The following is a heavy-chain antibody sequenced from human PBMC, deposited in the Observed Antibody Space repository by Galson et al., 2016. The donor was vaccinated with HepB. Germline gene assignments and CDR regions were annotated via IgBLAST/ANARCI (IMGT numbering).Heavy chain of an antibody. Sequence: SETLSLTCAVYGGSFSGYYCNWIRQPPGKGLEWIGYIYYSWSTNYNTSLKSRVTISVDTSKNQFSLKLSSVTAADTAVYYCARGGPVTTRRGYYYYYYMDVWGKGTTVTVSS. CDR3: ARGGPVTTRRGYYYYYYMDV. V-gene: IGHV4-59*01. D-gene: IGHD4-17*01. CDR1: GGSFSGYY. CDR2: IYYSWST. J-gene: IGHJ6*03.